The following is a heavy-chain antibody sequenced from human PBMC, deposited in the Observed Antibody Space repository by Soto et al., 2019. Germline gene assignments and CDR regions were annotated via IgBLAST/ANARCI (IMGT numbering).Heavy chain of an antibody. CDR2: ISGSGGST. CDR1: GFTFSSYA. CDR3: AKEAPLGYCSGGSCYSGFDY. Sequence: EVQLLESGGGLVQPGGSLRLSCAASGFTFSSYAMSWVRQAPGKGLEWVSAISGSGGSTYYADSVKGRFTISRDNSKDTVYLQMNSLRAEDTAVYYCAKEAPLGYCSGGSCYSGFDYWGQGTLVTVSS. V-gene: IGHV3-23*01. D-gene: IGHD2-15*01. J-gene: IGHJ4*02.